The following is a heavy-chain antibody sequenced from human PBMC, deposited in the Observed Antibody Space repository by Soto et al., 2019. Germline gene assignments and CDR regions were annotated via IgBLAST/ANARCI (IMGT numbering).Heavy chain of an antibody. CDR3: ARDNPPLGY. Sequence: QVQLVQSGAEVKKPGASVKVSCKASGYTFTSYGISWVRQAPGQELEWMGWINAYTGNTNYAQKLQVRVSMTTDTSTTTAYMGLRSLKSDDTAVYYCARDNPPLGYWGQGTVVTVSS. CDR2: INAYTGNT. J-gene: IGHJ4*02. V-gene: IGHV1-18*01. CDR1: GYTFTSYG.